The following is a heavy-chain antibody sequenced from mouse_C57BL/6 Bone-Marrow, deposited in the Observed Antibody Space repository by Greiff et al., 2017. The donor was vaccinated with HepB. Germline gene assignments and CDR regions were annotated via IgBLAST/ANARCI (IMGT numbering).Heavy chain of an antibody. J-gene: IGHJ3*01. CDR3: TREGSTMVTTDGLWFAY. Sequence: EVQLVESGAGLVKPGGSLKLSCAASGFTFSSYAMSWVRQTPENRLEWVAYISSGGDYIYYADTVKGRFTISRDNARNTLYLQMSSLKSEDTAMYYCTREGSTMVTTDGLWFAYWGQGTLVTVSA. CDR1: GFTFSSYA. CDR2: ISSGGDYI. V-gene: IGHV5-9-1*02. D-gene: IGHD2-2*01.